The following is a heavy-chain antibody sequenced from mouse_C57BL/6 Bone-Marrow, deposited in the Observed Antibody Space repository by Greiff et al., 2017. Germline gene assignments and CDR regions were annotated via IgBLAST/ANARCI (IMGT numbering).Heavy chain of an antibody. Sequence: EVKVVESGGGLVKPGGSLKLSCAASGFTFSSYAMSWVRQTPEKRLEWVATISDGGSYTYYPDNVKGRFTISRDNAKNNLYLQMSHLKSEDTAMYYCAREITTVVAYYFDYWGQGTTLTVSS. CDR2: ISDGGSYT. J-gene: IGHJ2*01. CDR1: GFTFSSYA. D-gene: IGHD1-1*01. V-gene: IGHV5-4*01. CDR3: AREITTVVAYYFDY.